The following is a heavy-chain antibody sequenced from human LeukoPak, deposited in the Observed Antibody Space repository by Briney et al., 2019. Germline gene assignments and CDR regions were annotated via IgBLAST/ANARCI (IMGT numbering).Heavy chain of an antibody. CDR2: IYYSGST. J-gene: IGHJ5*02. CDR1: GGSLSGYY. Sequence: SETLSLTWSVYGGSLSGYYWSWIRQPPRKGLEWIGYIYYSGSTNYNPSLKSRVTISVDTSKNQFSLKLSSVTAADTAVYYCARGQELFSSGWYRGVNWFDPWGQGTLVTVSS. CDR3: ARGQELFSSGWYRGVNWFDP. V-gene: IGHV4-59*01. D-gene: IGHD6-19*01.